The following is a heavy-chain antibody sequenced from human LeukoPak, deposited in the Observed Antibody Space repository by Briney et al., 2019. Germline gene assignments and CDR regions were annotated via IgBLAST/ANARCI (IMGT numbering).Heavy chain of an antibody. J-gene: IGHJ4*02. CDR2: INTDGTVT. D-gene: IGHD6-19*01. CDR1: GFTFSKYW. V-gene: IGHV3-74*01. Sequence: GGSLRLSCAASGFTFSKYWMLWARHAPGNGLVSLSRINTDGTVTTSADSVKGRFTVSRDHAHNTMFLQTNSVRDEGTAVYYCATKQWLAPPPDSWGQGTPVTVSS. CDR3: ATKQWLAPPPDS.